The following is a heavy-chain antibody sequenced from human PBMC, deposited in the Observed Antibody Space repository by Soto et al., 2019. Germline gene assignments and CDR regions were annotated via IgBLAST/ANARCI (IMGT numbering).Heavy chain of an antibody. CDR3: ARDKCGGRHRYYDYCMDV. Sequence: EVQLVESGGGLVQPGGSLRLSCAASGFTFSSYSMNWVRQAPGKGLEWVSYISSSSSTIYYADSVKGRFTISRDNATNSLTLRMTSLISEDTAVYYCARDKCGGRHRYYDYCMDVLGQGTTVTVSS. CDR1: GFTFSSYS. V-gene: IGHV3-48*01. CDR2: ISSSSSTI. J-gene: IGHJ6*02. D-gene: IGHD1-26*01.